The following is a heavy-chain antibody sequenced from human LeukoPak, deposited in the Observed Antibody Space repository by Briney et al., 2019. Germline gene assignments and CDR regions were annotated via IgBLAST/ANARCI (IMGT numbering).Heavy chain of an antibody. CDR2: INPSGGST. Sequence: ASVKVSCKASGYTSTSYYMHWVRQAPGQGLEWMGIINPSGGSTSYAQKFQGRVTMTRDTSTSTVYMEPSSLRSEDTAVYYCAREGSKAFDIWGQGTMVTVSS. V-gene: IGHV1-46*01. CDR3: AREGSKAFDI. J-gene: IGHJ3*02. CDR1: GYTSTSYY.